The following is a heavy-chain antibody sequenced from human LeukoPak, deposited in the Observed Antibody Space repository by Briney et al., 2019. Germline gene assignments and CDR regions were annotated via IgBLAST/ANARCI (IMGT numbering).Heavy chain of an antibody. Sequence: GGSLRLSCAASGFTFSSYSMNWVRQAPGKGLEWVSYISSSSSTISYADSVKGRFTISRDNAKNSLYLQMNSLRAEDTAVCYCAKDSGGGYYYMDVWGKGTTVTVSS. CDR2: ISSSSSTI. V-gene: IGHV3-48*01. D-gene: IGHD4-23*01. CDR1: GFTFSSYS. CDR3: AKDSGGGYYYMDV. J-gene: IGHJ6*03.